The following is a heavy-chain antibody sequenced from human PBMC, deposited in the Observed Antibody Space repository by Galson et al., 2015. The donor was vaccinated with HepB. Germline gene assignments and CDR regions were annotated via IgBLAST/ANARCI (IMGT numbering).Heavy chain of an antibody. J-gene: IGHJ5*02. D-gene: IGHD2-15*01. CDR3: ATELSGSSWLSFHP. CDR1: GFSFRNYA. CDR2: VSGSGDSK. Sequence: SLRLSCAASGFSFRNYAMSWVRQAPGKELEWVAAVSGSGDSKHHATSVKGRFTISRDNSKNTLYLQMNSLGGEDAAVYYCATELSGSSWLSFHPWGQGTLVTVSA. V-gene: IGHV3-23*01.